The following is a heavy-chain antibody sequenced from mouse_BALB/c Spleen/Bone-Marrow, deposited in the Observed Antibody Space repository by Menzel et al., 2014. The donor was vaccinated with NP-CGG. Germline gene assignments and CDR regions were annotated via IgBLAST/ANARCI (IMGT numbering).Heavy chain of an antibody. J-gene: IGHJ3*01. D-gene: IGHD2-4*01. CDR1: GFTFSSYA. CDR3: ARKSYYDYDGRPWFAY. CDR2: ISSGGSYT. Sequence: EVELMESGGGLVKPGGSLKLSCAASGFTFSSYAMSWVRQTPEKRLEWVATISSGGSYTYYPDSVKGRFTISRDNAKNTLYLQMSSLRSEDTAMYYCARKSYYDYDGRPWFAYWGQGTLVTVSA. V-gene: IGHV5-9-3*01.